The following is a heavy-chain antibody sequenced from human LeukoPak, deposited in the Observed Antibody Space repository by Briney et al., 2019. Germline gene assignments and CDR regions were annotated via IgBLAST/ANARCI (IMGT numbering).Heavy chain of an antibody. D-gene: IGHD3-10*01. CDR1: GYTFTGYY. J-gene: IGHJ4*02. Sequence: GASVKVSCKASGYTFTGYYMHWVRQAPGQGLEWMGWINPNSGGTNYAQKFQGRVTMTRDTSISTAYMELSRLRSDDTAVYYCARVWDYYGSGSYLVYWGQGTLVTVSS. V-gene: IGHV1-2*02. CDR2: INPNSGGT. CDR3: ARVWDYYGSGSYLVY.